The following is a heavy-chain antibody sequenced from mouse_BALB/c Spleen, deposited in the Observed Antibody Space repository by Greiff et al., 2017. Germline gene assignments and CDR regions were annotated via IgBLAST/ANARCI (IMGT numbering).Heavy chain of an antibody. CDR2: ISYDGSN. CDR1: GYSITSGYY. CDR3: ARGDYGSSYGAMDY. Sequence: VQLQQSGPGLVKPSQSLSLTCSVTGYSITSGYYWNWIRQFPGNKLEWMGYISYDGSNNYNPSLKNRISITRDTSKNQFFLKLNSVTTEDTATYYCARGDYGSSYGAMDYWGQGTSVTVSS. J-gene: IGHJ4*01. V-gene: IGHV3-6*02. D-gene: IGHD1-1*01.